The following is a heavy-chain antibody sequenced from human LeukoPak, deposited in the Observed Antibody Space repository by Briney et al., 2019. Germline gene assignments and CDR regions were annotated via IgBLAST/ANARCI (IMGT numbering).Heavy chain of an antibody. J-gene: IGHJ3*02. CDR2: IIPIFGTA. CDR3: ARSYDSSGSSTSSDAFDI. V-gene: IGHV1-69*13. Sequence: GASVKVSCKASGGTFSSYAISWVRQAPGQGLEWMGGIIPIFGTANYAQRFRGRVTITADESTSTAYMELSSLRSEDTAVYYCARSYDSSGSSTSSDAFDIWGQGTMVTVSS. CDR1: GGTFSSYA. D-gene: IGHD3-22*01.